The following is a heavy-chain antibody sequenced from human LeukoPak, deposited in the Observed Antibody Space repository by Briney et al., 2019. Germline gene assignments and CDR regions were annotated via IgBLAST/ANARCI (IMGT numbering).Heavy chain of an antibody. J-gene: IGHJ4*02. D-gene: IGHD1-1*01. V-gene: IGHV5-51*01. CDR1: KDTFDNYW. CDR3: VRQPRVHTPDF. Sequence: PGESLKISCNGSKDTFDNYWIGWVRQMPGKGLEWMGIIYPGDSDTRSSPSFQGQVTISADKSITTAYLQWSSLKASDTATYYCVRQPRVHTPDFWGQGTLVTVSS. CDR2: IYPGDSDT.